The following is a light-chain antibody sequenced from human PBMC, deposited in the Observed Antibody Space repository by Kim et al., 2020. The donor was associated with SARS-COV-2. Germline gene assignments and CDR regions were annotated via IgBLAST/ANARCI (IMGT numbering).Light chain of an antibody. J-gene: IGLJ3*02. Sequence: APPSQTASITCSGDKLGDKYACWYQQKPGQSPVLVIYQDSKRPSGIPERFSGSNSGNTATLTISGTQAMDEADYYCQAWDSSTAVFGGGTQLTVL. CDR1: KLGDKY. CDR3: QAWDSSTAV. V-gene: IGLV3-1*01. CDR2: QDS.